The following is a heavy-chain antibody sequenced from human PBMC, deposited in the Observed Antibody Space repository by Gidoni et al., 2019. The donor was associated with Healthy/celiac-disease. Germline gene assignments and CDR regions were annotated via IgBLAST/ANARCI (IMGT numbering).Heavy chain of an antibody. CDR1: GFTFSSYA. CDR2: ISYDGSNK. J-gene: IGHJ4*02. V-gene: IGHV3-30-3*01. CDR3: AREYYYDSSGYTLPDY. Sequence: QVQLVESGGGVVQPGRSLRLSCAASGFTFSSYAMHWVRQAPGKGLEWVAVISYDGSNKYYADSVKGRFTISRDNSKNTLYLQMNSLRAEDTAVYYCAREYYYDSSGYTLPDYWGQGTLVTVSS. D-gene: IGHD3-22*01.